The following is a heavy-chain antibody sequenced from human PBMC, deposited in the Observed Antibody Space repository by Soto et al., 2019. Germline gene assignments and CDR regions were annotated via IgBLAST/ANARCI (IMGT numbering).Heavy chain of an antibody. CDR3: ARARATYYDFWSGYYGDYGMDV. J-gene: IGHJ6*02. V-gene: IGHV1-8*01. CDR2: MNPNSGNT. CDR1: GYTFTSYD. Sequence: QVQLVQSGAEVKKPGASVKVSCKASGYTFTSYDINWLRQATGQGLEWMGWMNPNSGNTGYAQKFQGRVTMTRNTSISTAYMELSSLRSEDTAVYYCARARATYYDFWSGYYGDYGMDVWGQGTTVTVSS. D-gene: IGHD3-3*01.